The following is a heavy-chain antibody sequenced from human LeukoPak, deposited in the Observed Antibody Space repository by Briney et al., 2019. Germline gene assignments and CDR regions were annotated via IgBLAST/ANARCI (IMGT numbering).Heavy chain of an antibody. Sequence: SETLSLTCTVSGGSISSYYWSWIRQPPGKGLEWIGYIHYSGGITYYNPSLKSRVTISVDTSKNQFSLKLSSVTAADTAVYYCASAPSLYYYYYYMDVWGKGTTVTVSS. J-gene: IGHJ6*03. CDR1: GGSISSYY. CDR3: ASAPSLYYYYYYMDV. CDR2: IHYSGGIT. V-gene: IGHV4-59*08.